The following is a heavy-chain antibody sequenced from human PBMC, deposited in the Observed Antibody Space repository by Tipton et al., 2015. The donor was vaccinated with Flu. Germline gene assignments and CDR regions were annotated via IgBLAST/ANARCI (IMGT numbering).Heavy chain of an antibody. D-gene: IGHD2-21*02. V-gene: IGHV4-4*07. CDR3: ARAVLGVTDRFFDI. Sequence: TLSLTCTVSAAPISGYYWNWIRQSAGKGLEWIGRSYTSGSTNYNPSLRGRVTISLDASKNHLSLRLNTVTAAHTAVYFCARAVLGVTDRFFDIWGQGILVTVSS. J-gene: IGHJ4*02. CDR1: AAPISGYY. CDR2: SYTSGST.